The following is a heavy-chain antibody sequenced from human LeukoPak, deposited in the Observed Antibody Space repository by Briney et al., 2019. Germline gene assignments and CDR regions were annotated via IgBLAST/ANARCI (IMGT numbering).Heavy chain of an antibody. Sequence: SETLSLTCAVYGGSISSYYWSWIRQPPGKGLEWIGYIYYSGTTNYNPSLKSRVTISVDTSKNLFSLKLSSVTAADTAVYYCARGVYIAAAQFGYWGQGTLVTVSS. D-gene: IGHD6-13*01. CDR2: IYYSGTT. CDR1: GGSISSYY. CDR3: ARGVYIAAAQFGY. V-gene: IGHV4-59*01. J-gene: IGHJ4*02.